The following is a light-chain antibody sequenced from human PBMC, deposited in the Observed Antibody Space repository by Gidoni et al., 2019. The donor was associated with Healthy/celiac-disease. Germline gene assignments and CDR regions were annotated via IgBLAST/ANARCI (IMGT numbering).Light chain of an antibody. CDR1: QSISSY. CDR2: AAS. V-gene: IGKV1-39*01. CDR3: QQSYSTPLT. J-gene: IGKJ4*01. Sequence: SLSASVGDRVTITCRASQSISSYLNWYQQKPGKAPKLLIYAASSLQSGVPSRFSGSGSGTAFTLPISSLQPEVFATYYCQQSYSTPLTFGGGTKVEIK.